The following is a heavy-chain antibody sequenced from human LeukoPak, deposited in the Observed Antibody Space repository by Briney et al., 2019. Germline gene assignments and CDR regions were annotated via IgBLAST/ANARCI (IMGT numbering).Heavy chain of an antibody. V-gene: IGHV3-21*01. Sequence: PGGSLRLSCAASEFSFSTYNMNWVRQAPGKGLEWVSSISTSSSYIYYADSVKGRFTISRDNAKNSLYLLMNSLRAEDTAVYDCARAESSGYHPYYAMDVWGQGTTVTVSS. CDR1: EFSFSTYN. CDR2: ISTSSSYI. CDR3: ARAESSGYHPYYAMDV. D-gene: IGHD3-22*01. J-gene: IGHJ6*02.